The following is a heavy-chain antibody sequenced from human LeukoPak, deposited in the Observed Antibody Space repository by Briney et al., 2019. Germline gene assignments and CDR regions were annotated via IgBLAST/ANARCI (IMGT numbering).Heavy chain of an antibody. D-gene: IGHD2-2*01. CDR2: MNPKSGNT. J-gene: IGHJ5*02. V-gene: IGHV1-8*01. CDR1: GYTFSSYD. Sequence: ASVKVSCKASGYTFSSYDINWVRQATGQGLEWMGWMNPKSGNTGYAQKFQGRVTMTRNTSISTAYIALSSLRSEDTAVYYCARVEVYCSSTSCYLGYNWFDPWGQGTLVTVSS. CDR3: ARVEVYCSSTSCYLGYNWFDP.